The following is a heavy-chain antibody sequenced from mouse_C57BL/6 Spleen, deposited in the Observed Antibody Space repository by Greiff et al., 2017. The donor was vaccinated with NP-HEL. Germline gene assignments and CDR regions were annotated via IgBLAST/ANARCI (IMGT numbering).Heavy chain of an antibody. CDR3: ARWDYGSSY. Sequence: QVQLQQPGAELVMPGASVKLSCKASGYTFTSYWMHWVKQRPGQGLEWIGEIDPSDSYTNYNQKFKGKSTLTVDKSSSTAYMQLSSLTSEDSAVYYCARWDYGSSYWGQGTTLTVSS. CDR1: GYTFTSYW. V-gene: IGHV1-69*01. J-gene: IGHJ2*01. CDR2: IDPSDSYT. D-gene: IGHD1-1*01.